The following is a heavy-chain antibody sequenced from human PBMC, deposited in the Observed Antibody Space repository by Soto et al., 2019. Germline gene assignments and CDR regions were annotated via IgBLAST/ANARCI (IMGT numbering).Heavy chain of an antibody. CDR2: ISSNSAYI. CDR1: GFTFRSFT. V-gene: IGHV3-21*01. Sequence: GGSLRLSCAASGFTFRSFTMNWVRQAPGKGLEWVSTISSNSAYIYYTDALRGRFTISRDNAKNSLHLQMNSRRAEDTAVYYCTRDASRDSSARGWFDPWGPGTLVTVSS. D-gene: IGHD6-13*01. CDR3: TRDASRDSSARGWFDP. J-gene: IGHJ5*02.